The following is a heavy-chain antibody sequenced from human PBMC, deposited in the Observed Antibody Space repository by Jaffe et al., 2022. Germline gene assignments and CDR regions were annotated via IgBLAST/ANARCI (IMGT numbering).Heavy chain of an antibody. D-gene: IGHD3-3*01. CDR2: ISGSGGST. V-gene: IGHV3-23*01. CDR1: GFTFSSYA. CDR3: AKAADALRFLEWLLPYYFDY. J-gene: IGHJ4*02. Sequence: EVQLLESGGGLVQPGGSLRLSCAASGFTFSSYAMSWVRQAPGKGLEWVSAISGSGGSTYYADSVKGRFTISRDNSKNTLYLQMNSLRAEDTAVYYCAKAADALRFLEWLLPYYFDYWGQGTLVTVSS.